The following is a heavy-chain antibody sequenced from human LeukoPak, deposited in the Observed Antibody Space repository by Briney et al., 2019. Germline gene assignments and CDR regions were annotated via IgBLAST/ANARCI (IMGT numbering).Heavy chain of an antibody. J-gene: IGHJ4*02. CDR2: IYYSGST. Sequence: SETLSLTCAVYGGSFSGYYWGWIRQPPGKGLEWIGSIYYSGSTYYNPSLKSRVTISVDTSKNQFSLKLSSVTAADTAVYYCARARITMIVVVIHSYYFDYWGQGTLVTVSS. V-gene: IGHV4-39*01. CDR1: GGSFSGYY. D-gene: IGHD3-22*01. CDR3: ARARITMIVVVIHSYYFDY.